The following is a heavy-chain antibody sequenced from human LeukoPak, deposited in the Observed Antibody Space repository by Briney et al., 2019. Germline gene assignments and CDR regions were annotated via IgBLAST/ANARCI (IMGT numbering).Heavy chain of an antibody. V-gene: IGHV4-59*01. CDR2: IYYSGST. D-gene: IGHD6-19*01. Sequence: SETLSLTCTVSGGSISSYYWSWIRQPPGKGLEWIGYIYYSGSTNYNPSLKSRVTISVDTSKNQFSLKLSFVTAADTAVYYCARARAVAGPFDIWGQGTMVTVSS. J-gene: IGHJ3*02. CDR3: ARARAVAGPFDI. CDR1: GGSISSYY.